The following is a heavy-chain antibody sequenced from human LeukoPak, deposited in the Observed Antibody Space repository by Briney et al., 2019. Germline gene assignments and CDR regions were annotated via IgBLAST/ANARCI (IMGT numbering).Heavy chain of an antibody. Sequence: SETLSLTCTVSGGSINSYYWDWIRQPPGKGLEWIGYIYYSGSTTYNPSLKSRVTISVDTSKNQFSLKLSSVTAADTAVYYCASDPPFNYAPSYYFDNWGQGTLVTVSS. CDR3: ASDPPFNYAPSYYFDN. J-gene: IGHJ4*02. CDR1: GGSINSYY. CDR2: IYYSGST. V-gene: IGHV4-59*01. D-gene: IGHD1-7*01.